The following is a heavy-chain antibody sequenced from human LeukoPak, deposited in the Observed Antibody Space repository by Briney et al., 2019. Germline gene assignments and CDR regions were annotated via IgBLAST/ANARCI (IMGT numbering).Heavy chain of an antibody. CDR3: ARHELVAAAGTAFDI. CDR2: IYYSGSN. D-gene: IGHD6-13*01. J-gene: IGHJ3*02. V-gene: IGHV4-59*08. CDR1: GGSISSYH. Sequence: SETLSLTCTVSGGSISSYHWSWIRQPPGKGLEWVGYIYYSGSNNYNPSLKSRFTISLDTSKNQFSLKLSSVTAADTAVYYCARHELVAAAGTAFDIWGQGTGVTVSS.